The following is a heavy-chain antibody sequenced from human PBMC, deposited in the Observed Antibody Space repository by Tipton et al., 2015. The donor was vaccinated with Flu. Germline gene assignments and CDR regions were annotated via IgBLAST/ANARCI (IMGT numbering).Heavy chain of an antibody. CDR2: ISYDGSNK. D-gene: IGHD2-2*03. V-gene: IGHV3-30*18. J-gene: IGHJ6*02. Sequence: QVQLVQSGGGVVQPGRSLRLSCAASGFTFSSYGMHWVRQAPGKGLEWVAVISYDGSNKYYADSVKGRFTISRDNSKNTLYLQMNSLRAEDTAVYYCAKALDSYYYYYGMDVWGQGTTVTVSS. CDR3: AKALDSYYYYYGMDV. CDR1: GFTFSSYG.